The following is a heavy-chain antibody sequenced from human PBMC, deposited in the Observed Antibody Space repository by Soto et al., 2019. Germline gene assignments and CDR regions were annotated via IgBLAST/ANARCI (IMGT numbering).Heavy chain of an antibody. Sequence: ETLCLTCTVSGVSISSSSYYWGWIRQPPGKGLEWIGSIYYSGSTYYNPSLKSRVTISVDTSKNQFSLKLSSVTAADTAVYYCATLYDSSGYYYGWGQGTLVTVSS. V-gene: IGHV4-39*01. CDR1: GVSISSSSYY. D-gene: IGHD3-22*01. CDR2: IYYSGST. CDR3: ATLYDSSGYYYG. J-gene: IGHJ4*02.